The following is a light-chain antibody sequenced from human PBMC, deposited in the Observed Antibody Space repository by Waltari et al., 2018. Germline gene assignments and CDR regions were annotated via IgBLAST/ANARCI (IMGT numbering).Light chain of an antibody. J-gene: IGKJ2*01. CDR3: QQYGSSVLYT. CDR2: GAS. V-gene: IGKV3-20*01. Sequence: EIVLTQSPGTLSLSPGERATLSCRASQSLTKKYLAWYQQKPGQAPRRLIYGASSRAAGVPDRFSGSGSGTDFTLTIDRLEPEDFAVYYCQQYGSSVLYTFGQGTNLEI. CDR1: QSLTKKY.